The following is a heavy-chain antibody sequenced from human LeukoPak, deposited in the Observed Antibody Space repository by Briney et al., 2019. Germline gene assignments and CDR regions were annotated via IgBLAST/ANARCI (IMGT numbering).Heavy chain of an antibody. CDR2: ISYDGSNK. V-gene: IGHV3-30*04. Sequence: GGSLRLSCAASGFAFSSYAMHWVRQAPGKGLEWVAVISYDGSNKYYADSVKGRFTISRDNSKNTLYLQMSSLRAEDTAVYYCASDRRYCSGGSCSHWYFDLWGRGTLVTVSS. D-gene: IGHD2-15*01. CDR1: GFAFSSYA. J-gene: IGHJ2*01. CDR3: ASDRRYCSGGSCSHWYFDL.